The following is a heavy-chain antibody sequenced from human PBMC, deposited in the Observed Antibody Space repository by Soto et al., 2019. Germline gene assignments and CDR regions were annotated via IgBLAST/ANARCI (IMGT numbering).Heavy chain of an antibody. CDR1: GFTFSSYS. D-gene: IGHD3-10*01. V-gene: IGHV3-21*04. CDR3: ARVLLWFGEVSYSGGMDV. Sequence: PGGSLRLSCAASGFTFSSYSMNWVRQAPGKGLEWVSSISSSSSSIYYADSVKGRFTISRDNSKNALYLQMNSLRAEDTAVYYCARVLLWFGEVSYSGGMDVWGQGATVTVS. J-gene: IGHJ6*02. CDR2: ISSSSSSI.